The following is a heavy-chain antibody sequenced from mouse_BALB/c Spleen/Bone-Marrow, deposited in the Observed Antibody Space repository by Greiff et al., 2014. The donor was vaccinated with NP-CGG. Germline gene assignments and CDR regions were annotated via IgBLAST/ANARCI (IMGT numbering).Heavy chain of an antibody. CDR2: ILPGSGST. D-gene: IGHD2-10*01. CDR1: GYRFSSFW. Sequence: VQLQQSGAEVMKSGASVKISCRATGYRFSSFWIEWIKQRPGHGLEWIGKILPGSGSTNYNEEFKGKATLSADTSSNTAYMQLSSLTSEDSAVYFCAREGAFYGNPFDFWGQGTTLTVSS. V-gene: IGHV1-9*01. J-gene: IGHJ2*01. CDR3: AREGAFYGNPFDF.